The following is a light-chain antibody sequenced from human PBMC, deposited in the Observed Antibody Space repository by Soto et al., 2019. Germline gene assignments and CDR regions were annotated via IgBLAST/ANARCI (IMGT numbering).Light chain of an antibody. CDR2: KAS. CDR3: QKYNSYPVT. V-gene: IGKV1-5*03. Sequence: DIQMTQSPSTLSASVGDRVTITCSASQSISSWLAWYQQKPGKAPKLLIYKASSLESGVPSRFSSSGSGTEFTLTISSLQPDDFATYYCQKYNSYPVTFGQGIKVEIK. CDR1: QSISSW. J-gene: IGKJ1*01.